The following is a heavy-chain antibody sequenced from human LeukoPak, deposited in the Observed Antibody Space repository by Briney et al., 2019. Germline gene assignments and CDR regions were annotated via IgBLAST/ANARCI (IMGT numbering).Heavy chain of an antibody. CDR1: GGSISSYY. V-gene: IGHV4-59*08. CDR2: VFYGGTN. CDR3: ARHDDWETGRYSFDY. D-gene: IGHD1-26*01. J-gene: IGHJ4*02. Sequence: PSETLSLTCTVSGGSISSYYWSWIRQSPGKGLEWIAYVFYGGTNKYNPSLKSRVTLSVDTSKNQFSLKLNSVTAADTAIYYCARHDDWETGRYSFDYWGQGTLVTVSS.